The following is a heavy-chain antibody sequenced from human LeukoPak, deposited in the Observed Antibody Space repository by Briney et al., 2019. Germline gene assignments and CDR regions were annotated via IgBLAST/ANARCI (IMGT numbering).Heavy chain of an antibody. V-gene: IGHV3-30*02. CDR1: GFTFSSYG. CDR2: IRYDGTNK. D-gene: IGHD2-2*01. J-gene: IGHJ3*02. CDR3: AKDLPLYRSITSCFDAFNI. Sequence: GGSLRLSCAASGFTFSSYGMHWVRQAPGKGLEWVAFIRYDGTNKYNADSVKGRFTISRDNSKNTLYLQMNSLRPEDTAVYYCAKDLPLYRSITSCFDAFNIWGQGTMVTVSS.